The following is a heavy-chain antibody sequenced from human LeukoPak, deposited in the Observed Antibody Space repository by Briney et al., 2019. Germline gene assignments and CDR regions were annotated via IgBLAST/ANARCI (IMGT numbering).Heavy chain of an antibody. CDR1: GFTFSFYA. Sequence: GGSLRLSCAASGFTFSFYAMSWVRQAPGKGLEWVSAISGSGGSTNYADSVKGRFSISRDNSKNTLYLQMNRLRAEDTALYYCAKPDSGWYRFDCWGQGTLVTVSS. J-gene: IGHJ4*02. V-gene: IGHV3-23*01. D-gene: IGHD6-19*01. CDR2: ISGSGGST. CDR3: AKPDSGWYRFDC.